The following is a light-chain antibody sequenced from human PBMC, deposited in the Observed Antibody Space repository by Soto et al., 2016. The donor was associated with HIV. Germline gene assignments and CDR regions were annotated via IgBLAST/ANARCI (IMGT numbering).Light chain of an antibody. CDR2: LGS. CDR1: QSLLHSNGYYY. CDR3: MQPLQTPIT. Sequence: DIVMTQSPLSLTVTPGEPASISCRSSQSLLHSNGYYYLTWYLQKSGQSPRRLIYLGSTRASGVPDRFSGSGSGTDFTLKISRVEADDVGVYYCMQPLQTPITFGQGTRLEIK. V-gene: IGKV2-28*01. J-gene: IGKJ5*01.